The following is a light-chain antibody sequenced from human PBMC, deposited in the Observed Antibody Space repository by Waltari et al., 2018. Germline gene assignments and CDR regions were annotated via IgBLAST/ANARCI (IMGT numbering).Light chain of an antibody. V-gene: IGLV2-11*01. J-gene: IGLJ3*02. Sequence: SALTQPRSVSGSPGQSVTISCTGTTNALGSYNYFSWYQQHPGKAPKLIILDVTKRPSGVPDRLSGSKSGNTASLTISGLRAEDEAEYYCCSYAGSYTWVFGGGTKLTVV. CDR1: TNALGSYNY. CDR2: DVT. CDR3: CSYAGSYTWV.